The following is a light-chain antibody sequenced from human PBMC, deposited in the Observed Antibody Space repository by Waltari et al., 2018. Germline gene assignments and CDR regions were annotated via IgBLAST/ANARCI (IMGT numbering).Light chain of an antibody. CDR3: QQSRRWPQRT. Sequence: EIVLTQSPATLSLSPGERATLSCRASQSVDSYLLWYQQKPGQTPRLLIYFANSRATGVPARISGSGSGTDFTLSISSLESEDFAFYYCQQSRRWPQRTFGQGTKLEI. CDR1: QSVDSY. J-gene: IGKJ2*01. V-gene: IGKV3-11*01. CDR2: FAN.